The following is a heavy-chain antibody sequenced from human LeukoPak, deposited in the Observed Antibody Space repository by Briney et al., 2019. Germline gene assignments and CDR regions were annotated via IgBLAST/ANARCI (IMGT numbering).Heavy chain of an antibody. V-gene: IGHV3-53*04. J-gene: IGHJ6*02. Sequence: PGGSLRLSCAASGFTVSSNYMSWVRQAPGKGLEWVSVIYSGGSTYYADSVKGRFTISRHNSKNTLYLQMNSMRAEDTAVYYCARETIVVVPAAINAEGRRGYYHYGMDVWGQGTTVTVSS. CDR3: ARETIVVVPAAINAEGRRGYYHYGMDV. CDR1: GFTVSSNY. D-gene: IGHD2-2*02. CDR2: IYSGGST.